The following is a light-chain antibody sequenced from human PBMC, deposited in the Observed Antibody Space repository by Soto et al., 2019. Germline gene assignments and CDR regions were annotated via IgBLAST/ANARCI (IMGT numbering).Light chain of an antibody. CDR1: QSVSSN. CDR3: QQYNKWPLT. J-gene: IGKJ1*01. CDR2: AVS. Sequence: EIMMTQSPGTLSASPGERATLSCRASQSVSSNLAWYQQKPGQAPRLLIYAVSTRATGIPARFSGSGSGTELTLTISSLQSEDFAVYYCQQYNKWPLTFGQGTKGEIK. V-gene: IGKV3-15*01.